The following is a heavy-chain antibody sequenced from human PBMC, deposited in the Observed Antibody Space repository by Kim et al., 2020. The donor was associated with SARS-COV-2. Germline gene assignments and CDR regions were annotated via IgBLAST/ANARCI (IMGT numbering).Heavy chain of an antibody. CDR1: GGSISSSNW. Sequence: SETLSLTCAVSGGSISSSNWWSWVRQPPGKGLEWIGEIYHSGSTNYNPSLKSRVTISVDKSKNQFSLKLSSVTAADTAVYYCARGLLSSSWMVRGPLDYWGQGTLVTVSS. D-gene: IGHD6-13*01. CDR3: ARGLLSSSWMVRGPLDY. J-gene: IGHJ4*02. V-gene: IGHV4-4*02. CDR2: IYHSGST.